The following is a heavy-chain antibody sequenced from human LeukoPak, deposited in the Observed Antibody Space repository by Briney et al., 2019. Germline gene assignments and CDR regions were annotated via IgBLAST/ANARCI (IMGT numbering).Heavy chain of an antibody. V-gene: IGHV4-59*01. J-gene: IGHJ4*02. CDR3: ARVSLGYCTNGVCPPPDY. CDR2: IYYSGST. Sequence: PSETLSLTCTVSGVSISSYYWTWIRQPPEKGLEWIGYIYYSGSTNYNPSLKSRVTISVDTSKNQLSLNVISLTAADTAVYYCARVSLGYCTNGVCPPPDYWGQGTLVTVSS. D-gene: IGHD2-8*01. CDR1: GVSISSYY.